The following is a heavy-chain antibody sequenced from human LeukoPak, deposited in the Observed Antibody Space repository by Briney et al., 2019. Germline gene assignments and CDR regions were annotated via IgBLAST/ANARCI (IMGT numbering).Heavy chain of an antibody. V-gene: IGHV1-18*01. CDR2: ISAYNGNT. D-gene: IGHD2-2*01. J-gene: IGHJ5*02. CDR3: ARVGTIVVVPAAKNPFDP. CDR1: GYTFTSYG. Sequence: VASVKVSCKASGYTFTSYGISWVRQAPGQGLEWMGWISAYNGNTNYAQKLQGRVTMTTDTSTSTAYMELRSLRSDDTAVYYCARVGTIVVVPAAKNPFDPWGQGTLVTVSS.